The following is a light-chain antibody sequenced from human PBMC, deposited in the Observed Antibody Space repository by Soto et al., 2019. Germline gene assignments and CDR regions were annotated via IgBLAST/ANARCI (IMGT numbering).Light chain of an antibody. J-gene: IGKJ1*01. CDR3: QQYDGYSPQT. CDR2: DSS. V-gene: IGKV1-5*01. Sequence: DIQMTQSPSTLFASVGDRVTITCRASQSVRNWLAWYQQKPGRAPHLLIYDSSILEPGVPSRFRGSGSGTEFTLTINGLQPDDFGTYYCQQYDGYSPQTFGQGTKVEIK. CDR1: QSVRNW.